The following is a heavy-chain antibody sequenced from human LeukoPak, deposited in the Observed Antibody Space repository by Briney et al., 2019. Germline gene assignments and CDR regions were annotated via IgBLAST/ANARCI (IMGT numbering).Heavy chain of an antibody. CDR1: GGSISSYY. D-gene: IGHD4-11*01. CDR3: ATTGLAVTNPFDY. J-gene: IGHJ4*02. Sequence: PSETLSLTCTVSGGSISSYYWSWIRQPPRKGLEWIGYIYYSGSTNYNPSLKSRVTISVDTSKNQFSLKLSSVTAADTAVYYCATTGLAVTNPFDYWGQGTLVTVSS. V-gene: IGHV4-59*08. CDR2: IYYSGST.